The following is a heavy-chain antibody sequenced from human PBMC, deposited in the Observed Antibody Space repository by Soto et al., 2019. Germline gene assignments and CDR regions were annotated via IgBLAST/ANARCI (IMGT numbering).Heavy chain of an antibody. D-gene: IGHD3-9*01. V-gene: IGHV3-23*01. J-gene: IGHJ3*02. CDR1: GFTCRSYD. Sequence: GGSLRLSCAASGFTCRSYDMSWVRQAPGKGLEWVSTILVGGSTHYPDSVRGRFTISRDGSKNTVFLQMNSLTAGDTAVYYCAKATATGGGAFDICGQGTMVTVSS. CDR3: AKATATGGGAFDI. CDR2: ILVGGST.